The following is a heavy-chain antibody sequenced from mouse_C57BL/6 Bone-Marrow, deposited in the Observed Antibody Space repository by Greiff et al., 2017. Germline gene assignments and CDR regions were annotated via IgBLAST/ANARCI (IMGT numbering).Heavy chain of an antibody. D-gene: IGHD1-1*01. CDR3: TTDEDYYGSSCGYYAMDY. Sequence: VQLQQSGAELVRPGASVKLSCTASGFNIKDDYMHWVKQRPEQGLEWIGWIDPDDGDTEYASKFQGKATITADTSSNTAYLQLSSLTSEDTAVYYSTTDEDYYGSSCGYYAMDYWGQGTSVTVSS. V-gene: IGHV14-4*01. CDR2: IDPDDGDT. CDR1: GFNIKDDY. J-gene: IGHJ4*01.